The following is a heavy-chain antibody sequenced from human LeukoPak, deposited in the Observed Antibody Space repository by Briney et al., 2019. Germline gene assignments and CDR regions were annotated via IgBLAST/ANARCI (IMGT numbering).Heavy chain of an antibody. D-gene: IGHD4-17*01. V-gene: IGHV3-30*03. CDR2: ISYDGSNK. CDR3: ARDGLSTVTTGNYMDV. CDR1: GFTFSSYG. Sequence: PGRSLRLSCAASGFTFSSYGMHWVRQAPGKGLEWVALISYDGSNKYYVDSVKGRFTIPRDNAKNSLYLQMNSLRAEDTAVYYCARDGLSTVTTGNYMDVWGKGTTVTISS. J-gene: IGHJ6*03.